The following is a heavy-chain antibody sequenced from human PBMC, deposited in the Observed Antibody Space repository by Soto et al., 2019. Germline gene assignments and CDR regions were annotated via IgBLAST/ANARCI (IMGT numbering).Heavy chain of an antibody. CDR1: GGSISSGGYS. V-gene: IGHV4-30-2*01. CDR2: IYHSGST. CDR3: AREGIDGMFDP. J-gene: IGHJ5*02. Sequence: PSETLSLTCAVSGGSISSGGYSWSWIRQPPGKGLEWIGYIYHSGSTYYNPSLKSRVTISVDRSKNQFSLKLSSVTAADTAVYYCAREGIDGMFDPWGQGTLVTVSS. D-gene: IGHD6-13*01.